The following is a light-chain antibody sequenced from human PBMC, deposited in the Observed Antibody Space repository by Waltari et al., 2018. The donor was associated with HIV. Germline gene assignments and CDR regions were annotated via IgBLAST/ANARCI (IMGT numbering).Light chain of an antibody. CDR2: DVT. V-gene: IGLV2-8*01. CDR3: CSYAGNTQLYV. CDR1: SSDVGCYNF. J-gene: IGLJ1*01. Sequence: QSALTQPASVSGSPGQSVTISCTGTSSDVGCYNFVSWYQPHAGKAPKLIIYDVTKRPAGVPDRFSGSKSGNTASLTVSGLRTDDEADYYCCSYAGNTQLYVFGTGTKVTV.